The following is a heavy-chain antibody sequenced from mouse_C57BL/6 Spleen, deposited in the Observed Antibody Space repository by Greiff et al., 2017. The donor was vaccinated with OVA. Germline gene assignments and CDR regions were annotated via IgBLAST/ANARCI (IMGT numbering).Heavy chain of an antibody. V-gene: IGHV1-26*01. CDR1: GYTFTDYY. Sequence: EVQLQQSGPELVKPGASVKISCKASGYTFTDYYMNWVKQSHGKSLEWIGDINPNNGGTSYNQKFKGKATLTVDKSSSTAYMELRSLTSEDSAVYYCARKGGLDAMDYWGQGTSVTVSS. J-gene: IGHJ4*01. D-gene: IGHD2-4*01. CDR3: ARKGGLDAMDY. CDR2: INPNNGGT.